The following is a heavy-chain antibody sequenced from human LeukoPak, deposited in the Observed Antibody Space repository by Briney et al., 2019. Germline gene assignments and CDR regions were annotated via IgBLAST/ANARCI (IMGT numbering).Heavy chain of an antibody. Sequence: SVKVSCKASGGTFSSYAISWVRQAPGQGLEWMGRIIPIFGTANYAQKFQGRVTITTDESTSTAYMELSSLGSEDTAVYYCARSFVGDSSGYIDCWGQGTLVTVSS. J-gene: IGHJ4*02. CDR2: IIPIFGTA. D-gene: IGHD3-22*01. CDR3: ARSFVGDSSGYIDC. CDR1: GGTFSSYA. V-gene: IGHV1-69*05.